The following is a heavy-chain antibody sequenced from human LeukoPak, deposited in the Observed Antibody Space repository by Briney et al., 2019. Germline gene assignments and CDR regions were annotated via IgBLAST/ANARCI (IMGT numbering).Heavy chain of an antibody. V-gene: IGHV3-30*02. CDR1: GFSFSGYC. Sequence: GGSLRLSCPASGFSFSGYCMHSVRQAPGRVLQWVAFIRNDGSNKYYADSVKCRFAISRDNPKNTLYLQTNSLRAEDTAVYYCAKDGGWGFNYWGQGTLVTVSS. CDR2: IRNDGSNK. CDR3: AKDGGWGFNY. D-gene: IGHD2-8*01. J-gene: IGHJ4*02.